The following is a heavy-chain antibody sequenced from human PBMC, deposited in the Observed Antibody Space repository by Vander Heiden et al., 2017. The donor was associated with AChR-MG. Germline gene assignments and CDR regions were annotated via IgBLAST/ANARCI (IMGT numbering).Heavy chain of an antibody. CDR2: IIPIFGTA. D-gene: IGHD3-10*01. CDR3: AREGGWFGESSYYYGMDV. CDR1: GGTFSSYA. Sequence: QVQLVQSGAEVKKPGSSVKVSCKASGGTFSSYATSWVRQAPGQGLEWMGGIIPIFGTANYAQKFQGRVTITADESTSTAYMELSSLRSEDTAVYYCAREGGWFGESSYYYGMDVWGQGTTVTVSS. J-gene: IGHJ6*02. V-gene: IGHV1-69*01.